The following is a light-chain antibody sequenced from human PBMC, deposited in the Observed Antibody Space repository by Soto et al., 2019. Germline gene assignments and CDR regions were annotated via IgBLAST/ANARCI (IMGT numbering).Light chain of an antibody. CDR3: QQSYSTPPTWT. CDR1: QSISSY. J-gene: IGKJ1*01. Sequence: DIQMTQSPSTLSGSVGDRVTITCRASQSISSYLNWYQQKPGKAPKLLIYAASSLQSGVPSRFSGSGSGTDFTLTISSLQPEDFATYYCQQSYSTPPTWTFGQGTKVDIK. V-gene: IGKV1-39*01. CDR2: AAS.